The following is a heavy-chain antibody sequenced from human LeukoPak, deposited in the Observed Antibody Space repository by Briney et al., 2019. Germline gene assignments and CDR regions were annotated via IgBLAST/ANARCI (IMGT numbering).Heavy chain of an antibody. D-gene: IGHD6-13*01. CDR3: AITSSSSWYEGGDY. V-gene: IGHV3-53*01. Sequence: PGGSLRLSCAASGFTVSSNYMSWVRQAPGKGLEWVSVIYSGGSTYYADSVKGRFTISRDNSKNTLYLQMNSLRAEDTAVYYCAITSSSSWYEGGDYWGQGTLVTVSS. CDR1: GFTVSSNY. J-gene: IGHJ4*02. CDR2: IYSGGST.